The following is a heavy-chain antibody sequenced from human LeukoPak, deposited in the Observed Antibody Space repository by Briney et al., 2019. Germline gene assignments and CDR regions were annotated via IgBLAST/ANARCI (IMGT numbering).Heavy chain of an antibody. D-gene: IGHD4-23*01. Sequence: PGGSLRLSCTASGSNFGDYAMSWVRQAPGKRLEWVSYISSGSTYTNYADSVEGRFTISRDNAKNSLYLQMNSLRAEDTAVYYCARGDYGGDYFDYWGQGTLVTVSS. CDR1: GSNFGDYA. V-gene: IGHV3-11*05. CDR3: ARGDYGGDYFDY. J-gene: IGHJ4*02. CDR2: ISSGSTYT.